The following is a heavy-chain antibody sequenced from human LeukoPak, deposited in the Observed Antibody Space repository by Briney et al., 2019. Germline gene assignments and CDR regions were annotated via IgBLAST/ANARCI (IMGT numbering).Heavy chain of an antibody. V-gene: IGHV1-46*01. J-gene: IGHJ4*02. CDR1: GYTFTSYY. Sequence: ASVKVSCKASGYTFTSYYMHWVRQAPGQGLEWMGVISPSGGSTSYAQKFQGRVTMTRDTSTSTVYMELSSLRSEDTAVYYCARDPPYSSVARRFDYWGQGTLVTVSS. D-gene: IGHD6-19*01. CDR3: ARDPPYSSVARRFDY. CDR2: ISPSGGST.